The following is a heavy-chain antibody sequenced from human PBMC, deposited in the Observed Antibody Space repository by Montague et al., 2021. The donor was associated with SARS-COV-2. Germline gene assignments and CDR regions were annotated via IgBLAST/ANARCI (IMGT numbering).Heavy chain of an antibody. D-gene: IGHD3-3*01. CDR2: IQQGGSKK. CDR1: GFTFSNYW. J-gene: IGHJ4*02. CDR3: ARDLSGSQYLYYFDY. V-gene: IGHV3-7*01. Sequence: SLRLSCAASGFTFSNYWMSWVRQAPGKGLEWVANIQQGGSKKYYVDSVKGRFTISRDNAKKSLYLQMNSLRAEDTAVYYCARDLSGSQYLYYFDYWGQGNLVPVS.